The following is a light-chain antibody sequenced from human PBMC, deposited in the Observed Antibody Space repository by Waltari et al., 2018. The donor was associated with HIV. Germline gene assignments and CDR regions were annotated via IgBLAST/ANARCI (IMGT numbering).Light chain of an antibody. J-gene: IGKJ2*03. V-gene: IGKV4-1*01. CDR3: QQYYSTPPS. Sequence: DTVRTQSPDPLTVPLAEWATFTCKSSQSVLYSSNNKNYLAWYQQKPGQPPKLLIYWASTRESGVPDRFSGSGSGTDFTLTISSLQAEDVAVYYCQQYYSTPPSFGQGTKLEIK. CDR1: QSVLYSSNNKNY. CDR2: WAS.